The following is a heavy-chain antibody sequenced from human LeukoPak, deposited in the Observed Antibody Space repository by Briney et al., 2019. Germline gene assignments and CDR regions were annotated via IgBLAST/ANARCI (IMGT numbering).Heavy chain of an antibody. J-gene: IGHJ4*02. CDR1: GGSISSSNW. CDR2: IYHSGST. Sequence: PSETLSLTCAVSGGSISSSNWWSWVRQPPGKGLEWIGEIYHSGSTNYNPSLKSRVTISVDKSKNQFSLKLSSVTAADTAVYYCARVVPAAQYYFDYWGQGTLVTVSS. D-gene: IGHD2-2*01. CDR3: ARVVPAAQYYFDY. V-gene: IGHV4-4*02.